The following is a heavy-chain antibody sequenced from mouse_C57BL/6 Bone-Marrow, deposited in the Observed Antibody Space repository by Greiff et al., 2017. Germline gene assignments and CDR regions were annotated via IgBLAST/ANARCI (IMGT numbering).Heavy chain of an antibody. CDR3: ARAYYYYAMDY. Sequence: VQVVESGAELAKPGASVKLSCEASGYTFTSYWMHWVKQRPGQGLEWIGYINPSSGYTKYNQKFKDKATLTADKSSSTAYMQLSSLTYEDSAVYYCARAYYYYAMDYWGQGTSVTVSS. CDR2: INPSSGYT. D-gene: IGHD2-10*01. J-gene: IGHJ4*01. CDR1: GYTFTSYW. V-gene: IGHV1-7*01.